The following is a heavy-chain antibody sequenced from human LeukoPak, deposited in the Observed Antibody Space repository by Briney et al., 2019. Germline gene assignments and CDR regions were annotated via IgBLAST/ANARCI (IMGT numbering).Heavy chain of an antibody. CDR2: IYYSGST. Sequence: SETLSLTCTVSGGSMSPHHWGWIRQPPGKGLEWTGYIYYSGSTNYNPSLKSRVTISVDTSKNQFSLKLSSVTAADTAIYYCARAVSGRFDYWGQGTLLTVSS. J-gene: IGHJ4*02. V-gene: IGHV4-59*08. CDR1: GGSMSPHH. CDR3: ARAVSGRFDY. D-gene: IGHD6-19*01.